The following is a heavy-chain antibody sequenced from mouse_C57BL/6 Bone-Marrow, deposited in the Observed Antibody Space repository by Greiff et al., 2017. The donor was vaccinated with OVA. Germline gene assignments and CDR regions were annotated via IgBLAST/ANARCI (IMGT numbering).Heavy chain of an antibody. Sequence: VKLVESGPGLVAPSQSLSITCTVSGFSLTSYGVSWVRQPPGKGLEWLGVIWGDGSTNYHSALISRLSISKDNSKSQVFLKLNSLQTDDTATYYCAKPEGNYYGSSYVGYFDVWGTGTTVTVSS. CDR3: AKPEGNYYGSSYVGYFDV. CDR1: GFSLTSYG. J-gene: IGHJ1*03. CDR2: IWGDGST. V-gene: IGHV2-3*01. D-gene: IGHD1-1*01.